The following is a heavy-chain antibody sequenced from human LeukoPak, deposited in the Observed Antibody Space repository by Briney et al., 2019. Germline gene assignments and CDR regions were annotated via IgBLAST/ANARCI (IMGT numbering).Heavy chain of an antibody. CDR2: MNPNSGNT. V-gene: IGHV1-8*01. D-gene: IGHD5-18*01. J-gene: IGHJ6*04. CDR3: AREGRGYSYGSYYYYGMDV. CDR1: GYTFTSYD. Sequence: GASVKVSCKASGYTFTSYDINWVRQAIGQGLEWMGWMNPNSGNTGYAQKFQGRVTMTRNTSISTAYMELSSLRSEDTAVYYCAREGRGYSYGSYYYYGMDVWGKGTTVTVSS.